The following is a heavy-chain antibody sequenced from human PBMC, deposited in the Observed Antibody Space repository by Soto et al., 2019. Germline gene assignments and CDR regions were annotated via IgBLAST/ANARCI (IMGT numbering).Heavy chain of an antibody. V-gene: IGHV3-30*18. D-gene: IGHD6-19*01. CDR1: GFSFSSYA. Sequence: QVQLVESGGGVVQPGGSLRVSCAASGFSFSSYAMHWVRQAPGKGLERVAGITYDGSNKYYADSVKGRFTVSRDTSKNXLLLQMNSLRVADTAVYHCAKDLWPERGSGSPLDYWGQGTLVAVSS. J-gene: IGHJ4*02. CDR2: ITYDGSNK. CDR3: AKDLWPERGSGSPLDY.